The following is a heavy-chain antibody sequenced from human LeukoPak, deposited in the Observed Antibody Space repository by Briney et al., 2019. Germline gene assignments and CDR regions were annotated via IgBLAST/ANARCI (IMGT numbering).Heavy chain of an antibody. V-gene: IGHV4-61*01. CDR3: ARSVALWSGYYPPYYFDY. J-gene: IGHJ4*02. CDR1: GGSVSSGSYY. Sequence: SETLSLTCTVSGGSVSSGSYYWSWIRQPPGKGLEWIGYIYYSGSTNYNPSLKSRVTISVNTSKNQFSLKVNSVTAADTAVYYCARSVALWSGYYPPYYFDYWGQGNLVTVSS. D-gene: IGHD3-3*01. CDR2: IYYSGST.